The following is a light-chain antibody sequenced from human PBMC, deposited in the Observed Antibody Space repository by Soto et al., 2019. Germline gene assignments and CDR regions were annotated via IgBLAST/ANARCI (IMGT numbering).Light chain of an antibody. V-gene: IGLV4-69*02. CDR2: LNSDGSH. CDR3: QTWGTGIVV. Sequence: QPVLTQSPSASASLGASVKLTCTLSSGHSSNAIAWHHQQPEKGPRYLMKLNSDGSHTKGDGIPDRFSGSSSGAERYLTISSLQSEDEADYCCQTWGTGIVVFGGGTQLTVL. CDR1: SGHSSNA. J-gene: IGLJ2*01.